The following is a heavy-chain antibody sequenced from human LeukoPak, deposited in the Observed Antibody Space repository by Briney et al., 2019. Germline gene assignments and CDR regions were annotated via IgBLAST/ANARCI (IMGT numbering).Heavy chain of an antibody. CDR3: AKAPNYYGSGSPVDY. CDR1: GFTFSTYA. V-gene: IGHV3-23*01. J-gene: IGHJ4*02. D-gene: IGHD3-10*01. Sequence: PGGSLRLSCAASGFTFSTYAMNWVRQAPGKGLKWVSAISGSGGSTYYADSVKGRFTISRDNSKNTLYLQMNSLRAEDTAVYYCAKAPNYYGSGSPVDYWGQGTLVTVSS. CDR2: ISGSGGST.